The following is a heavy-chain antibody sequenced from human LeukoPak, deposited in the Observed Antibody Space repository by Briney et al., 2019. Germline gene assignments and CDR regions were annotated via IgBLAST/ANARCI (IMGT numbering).Heavy chain of an antibody. CDR1: GFTFSSYS. V-gene: IGHV3-21*01. J-gene: IGHJ6*03. Sequence: GGSLRLSCAASGFTFSSYSMNWVRQAPGKGLEWVSSISSSSSYIYHADSVKGRFTISRDNAKNSLYLQMNSLRAEDTAVYYCARGSGQLRYFDWLTPYYYYYMDGLGKGTTVTVSS. CDR3: ARGSGQLRYFDWLTPYYYYYMDG. CDR2: ISSSSSYI. D-gene: IGHD3-9*01.